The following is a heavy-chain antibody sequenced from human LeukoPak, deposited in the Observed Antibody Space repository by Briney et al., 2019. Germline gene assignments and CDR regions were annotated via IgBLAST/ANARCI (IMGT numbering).Heavy chain of an antibody. V-gene: IGHV1-2*02. J-gene: IGHJ4*02. Sequence: GASVKVSCKASGYTFTGHYMHWVRQAPGQGLEWMGWINPNSGGTNYAQKFQGRVTMTRDTSISTAYMELSRLRSDDTAVYYCARIWSGYTSSFDYWGQGTLVTVSS. CDR3: ARIWSGYTSSFDY. D-gene: IGHD3-3*01. CDR2: INPNSGGT. CDR1: GYTFTGHY.